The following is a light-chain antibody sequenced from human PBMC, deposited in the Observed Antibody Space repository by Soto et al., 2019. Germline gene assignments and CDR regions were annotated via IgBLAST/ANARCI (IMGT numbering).Light chain of an antibody. CDR3: QQYGSSPRT. J-gene: IGKJ2*01. CDR1: QSVSYSF. V-gene: IGKV3-20*01. Sequence: EIVLTQSPGTLSLSPGEGATLSCRASQSVSYSFLAWYQQKPGQAPRLLIYGASSRATGIPDRFSGSGSGTGFTLTISRLEPEDCAVYSCQQYGSSPRTFGQGTKLEIK. CDR2: GAS.